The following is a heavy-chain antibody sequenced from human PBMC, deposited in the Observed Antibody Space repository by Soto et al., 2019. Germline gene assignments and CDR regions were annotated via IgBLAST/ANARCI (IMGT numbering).Heavy chain of an antibody. V-gene: IGHV4-39*01. CDR3: AGVVVPAAELYWYFDL. J-gene: IGHJ2*01. CDR2: IYYSGST. Sequence: QLQLQESGPGLVKPSETLSLTCTVSGGSISSSSYYWGWIRQPPGKGLEWIGSIYYSGSTYYNPSLKSRVTISVDTSKNQFSLKLSSVTAADTAVYYCAGVVVPAAELYWYFDLWGRGTLVTVSS. D-gene: IGHD2-2*01. CDR1: GGSISSSSYY.